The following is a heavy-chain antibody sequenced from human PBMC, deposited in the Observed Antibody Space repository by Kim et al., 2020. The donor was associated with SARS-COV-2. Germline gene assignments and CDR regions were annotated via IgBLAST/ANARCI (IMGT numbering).Heavy chain of an antibody. J-gene: IGHJ6*02. Sequence: YYTDSVEGRFTISRDDSKTTLYLQMNSLRAEDTAVYYCARDTRDYYGMDVWGQGTTVTVSS. CDR3: ARDTRDYYGMDV. V-gene: IGHV3-33*01.